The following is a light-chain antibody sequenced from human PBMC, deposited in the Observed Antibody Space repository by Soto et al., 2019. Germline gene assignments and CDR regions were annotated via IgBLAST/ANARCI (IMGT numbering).Light chain of an antibody. CDR2: VAS. CDR3: QQYGSSRT. CDR1: QSFSATY. Sequence: IVLTQYPGNRSLSPGERATLSCRASQSFSATYLAWYQQKPGQAPRLLIYVASSRATGIPDRFSGSGSGTDFTLTISRMAPEDFAVYYCQQYGSSRTFGQGTKVDIK. V-gene: IGKV3-20*01. J-gene: IGKJ1*01.